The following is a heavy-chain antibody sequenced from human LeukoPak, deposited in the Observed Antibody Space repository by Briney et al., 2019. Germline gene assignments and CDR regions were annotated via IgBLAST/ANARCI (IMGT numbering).Heavy chain of an antibody. J-gene: IGHJ5*02. CDR1: GGSVSSGSYY. CDR2: IYYSGST. V-gene: IGHV4-61*01. CDR3: ARGATSGSSVSVFDP. Sequence: PSETLSLTCTVSGGSVSSGSYYWSWIRQPPGKGLEWIGYIYYSGSTNYNPSLKSRVTISVDTSKNQFSLKLSSVTAADTAVYYCARGATSGSSVSVFDPWGQGTLVTVSS. D-gene: IGHD3-10*01.